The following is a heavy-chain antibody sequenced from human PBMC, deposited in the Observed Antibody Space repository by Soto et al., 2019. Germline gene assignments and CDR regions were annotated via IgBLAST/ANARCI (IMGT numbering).Heavy chain of an antibody. V-gene: IGHV4-59*08. CDR1: GGSISSYY. CDR3: ARLLKCEPYCSSTADYMDV. Sequence: QVQLQESGPGLVKPSETLSLTCTVSGGSISSYYWSWIRQPPGKGLEWIGYIYYSGSTNYNPSLKSRVTISVDTSKNQFALKQSSVTAADTAVYYCARLLKCEPYCSSTADYMDVWGKGTTVTVSS. J-gene: IGHJ6*03. CDR2: IYYSGST. D-gene: IGHD2-2*01.